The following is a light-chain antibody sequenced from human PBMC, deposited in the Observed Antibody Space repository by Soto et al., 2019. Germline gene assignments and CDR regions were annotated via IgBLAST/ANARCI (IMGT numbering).Light chain of an antibody. CDR3: GTWDTTMSGLL. CDR2: DNN. CDR1: ISNIGDNH. J-gene: IGLJ2*01. Sequence: QSVLTQPPSASAAPGQRVTISCSGTISNIGDNHVSWSQQVPGKAPKLLIYDNNKRPSGIPDRFSGSRSGTSATLAITGLQTGDEADYICGTWDTTMSGLLFGGGTQLTVL. V-gene: IGLV1-51*01.